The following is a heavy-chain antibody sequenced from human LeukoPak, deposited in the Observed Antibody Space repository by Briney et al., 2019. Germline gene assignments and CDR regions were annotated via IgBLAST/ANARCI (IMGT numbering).Heavy chain of an antibody. Sequence: AGSLRLSCAASGFTFSSNGMHWVRQAPGKGLEWVAGIWYDGSNNYYADSVKGRFTISRDTSKIRRYRHMNSLRAEDTAVYYCAKYYADFDIWGQGTMVTVSS. CDR3: AKYYADFDI. D-gene: IGHD3-16*01. CDR1: GFTFSSNG. J-gene: IGHJ3*02. CDR2: IWYDGSNN. V-gene: IGHV3-33*06.